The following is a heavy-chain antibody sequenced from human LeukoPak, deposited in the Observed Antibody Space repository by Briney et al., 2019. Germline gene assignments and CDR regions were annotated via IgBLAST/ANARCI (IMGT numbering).Heavy chain of an antibody. V-gene: IGHV1-18*01. Sequence: ASVKVSCKASGYTFTSYGISWVRQAPGQGLEWMGWISAYNGNTNYAQKLQGRVTMTTDTSTSTAYMELRSLRSEDTAVYYCARGAHYDFWSGYLVGYYFDYWGQGTLVTVSS. CDR3: ARGAHYDFWSGYLVGYYFDY. CDR1: GYTFTSYG. J-gene: IGHJ4*02. D-gene: IGHD3-3*01. CDR2: ISAYNGNT.